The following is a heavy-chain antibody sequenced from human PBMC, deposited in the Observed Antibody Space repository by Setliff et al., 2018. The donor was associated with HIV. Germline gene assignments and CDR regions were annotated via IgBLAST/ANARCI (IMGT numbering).Heavy chain of an antibody. Sequence: PSETLSLTCTVSGGSISSQYWSWIRQPPGKGLEWIGYIYYSGSTNYYSGSTNYNPSLKSRITISVDTSRSQFSLNLSSVAAADTAVYYCARSPAAEGYWGQGTLVTVSS. CDR3: ARSPAAEGY. J-gene: IGHJ4*02. CDR1: GGSISSQY. CDR2: IYYSGSTNYYSGST. V-gene: IGHV4-59*11. D-gene: IGHD6-13*01.